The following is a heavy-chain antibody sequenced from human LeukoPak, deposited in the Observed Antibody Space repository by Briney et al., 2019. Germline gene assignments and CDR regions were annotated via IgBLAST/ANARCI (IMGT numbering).Heavy chain of an antibody. Sequence: ASVSVSCTASGYTFTGYYMHWVRQAPGQGLEWMGWINPNSGGTNYAQNFQGRVTMTRDTSISTAYMELSRLRSDDTAVYYCARDAYSSGWYYVFDYWGQGTLVTVSS. J-gene: IGHJ4*02. CDR2: INPNSGGT. CDR1: GYTFTGYY. V-gene: IGHV1-2*02. D-gene: IGHD6-19*01. CDR3: ARDAYSSGWYYVFDY.